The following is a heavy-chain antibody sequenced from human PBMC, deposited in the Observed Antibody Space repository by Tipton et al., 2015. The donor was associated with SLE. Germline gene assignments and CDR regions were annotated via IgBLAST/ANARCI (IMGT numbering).Heavy chain of an antibody. CDR2: IKQDGSEK. V-gene: IGHV3-7*05. J-gene: IGHJ4*02. Sequence: SLRLSCAASGFTFSSYWMSWVRQAPGKGLEWVANIKQDGSEKYYVDSVKGRFTISRDNAKNSLYLQMNSLRAEDTALYYCAKDAIAAAGKGGFDYWGQGTLVTVSS. CDR3: AKDAIAAAGKGGFDY. D-gene: IGHD6-13*01. CDR1: GFTFSSYW.